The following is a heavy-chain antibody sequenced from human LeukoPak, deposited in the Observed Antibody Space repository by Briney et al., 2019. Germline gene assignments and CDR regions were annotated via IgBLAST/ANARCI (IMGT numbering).Heavy chain of an antibody. CDR1: GYTFTGYY. CDR3: ARDKGAFNSWFDP. D-gene: IGHD1-26*01. J-gene: IGHJ5*02. Sequence: ASVKVSCKASGYTFTGYYMHWVRQAPGQGLEWMGWINPNSGGTNYAQKFQGRVTMTRDTSISTAYMELSRLRSDDTAVYYCARDKGAFNSWFDPWGQETLVTVSS. V-gene: IGHV1-2*02. CDR2: INPNSGGT.